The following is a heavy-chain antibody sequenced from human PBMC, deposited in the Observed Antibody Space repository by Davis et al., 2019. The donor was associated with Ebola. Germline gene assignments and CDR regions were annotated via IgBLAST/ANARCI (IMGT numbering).Heavy chain of an antibody. CDR3: ARDLRYDSSGYDYYFYMDV. V-gene: IGHV4-31*03. Sequence: PSETLSLTCTVSGGSISRGGSYWTWIRQHPGKGLEWIGYIYYSGSTYYKPSLKSRVTISLDTSKNQFSLKLYSVTAADTAVYYCARDLRYDSSGYDYYFYMDVWGKGTTVTVSS. CDR2: IYYSGST. D-gene: IGHD3-22*01. CDR1: GGSISRGGSY. J-gene: IGHJ6*03.